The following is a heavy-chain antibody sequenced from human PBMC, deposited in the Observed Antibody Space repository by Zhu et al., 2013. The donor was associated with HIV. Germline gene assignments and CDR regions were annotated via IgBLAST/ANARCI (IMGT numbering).Heavy chain of an antibody. CDR2: IYHSGST. CDR1: GDSISSGYY. CDR3: ARGDILTGYGHFDC. D-gene: IGHD3-9*01. V-gene: IGHV4-38-2*02. Sequence: QVQLQQWGAGLLKPSETLSLSCTVSGDSISSGYYWGWIRQPPGKGLEWIGSIYHSGSTYYNPSLKSRVTLSVDTSKNQFSLKMRSVTAADTAVYYCARGDILTGYGHFDCWGQGTLVTVSS. J-gene: IGHJ4*02.